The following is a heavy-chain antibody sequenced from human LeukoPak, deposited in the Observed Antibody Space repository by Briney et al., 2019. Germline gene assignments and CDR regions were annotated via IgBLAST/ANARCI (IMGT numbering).Heavy chain of an antibody. CDR2: IYTSGST. Sequence: SETLSLTCTVSGVSISSYYWSWIRQPAGKGLEWIGRIYTSGSTNYNPSLKSRVTMSVDTSKNQFSLKLSSVTAADTAVYYCARAKGRFGSEGDAFDIWGQGTMVTVSS. CDR3: ARAKGRFGSEGDAFDI. D-gene: IGHD3-10*01. CDR1: GVSISSYY. V-gene: IGHV4-4*07. J-gene: IGHJ3*02.